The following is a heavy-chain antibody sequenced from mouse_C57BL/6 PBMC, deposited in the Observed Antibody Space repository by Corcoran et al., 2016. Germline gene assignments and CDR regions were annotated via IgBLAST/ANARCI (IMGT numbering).Heavy chain of an antibody. V-gene: IGHV9-3*01. CDR1: GYTLTTYG. CDR2: INTYSGVP. D-gene: IGHD2-3*01. J-gene: IGHJ3*01. Sequence: QIQLVQSGPELKKPGETVKISCKASGYTLTTYGMRWVKQAPGKGLKWMGWINTYSGVPTYADDFKGRFAFSLETSARTAYLQINNLKNEDTATYFCARRVDGYYVSWSAYWGQGTLVTVSA. CDR3: ARRVDGYYVSWSAY.